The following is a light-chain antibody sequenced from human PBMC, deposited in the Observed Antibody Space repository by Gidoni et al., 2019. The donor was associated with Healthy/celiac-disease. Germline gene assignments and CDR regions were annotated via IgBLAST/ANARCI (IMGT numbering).Light chain of an antibody. J-gene: IGKJ4*01. CDR3: QQYNSYPLT. Sequence: DIQINQSPSSLSASVGDRFTITFRASQGIRNDLGWYQQKPGKAPKRLIYSASSLQSGVPERFSGSASGTEFNLTISSLQAEDVATYYCQQYNSYPLTFGGGTKVEIK. CDR2: SAS. CDR1: QGIRND. V-gene: IGKV1-17*01.